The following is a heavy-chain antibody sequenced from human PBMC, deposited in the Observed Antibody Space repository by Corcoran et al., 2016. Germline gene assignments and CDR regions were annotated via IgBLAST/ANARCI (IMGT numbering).Heavy chain of an antibody. Sequence: EVQLVESVGGLVKPGGSLRLSCAASGFTFSNAWMNWVRQAPGQGLEWVGRIKSKTDGGTTDYAAPVKGRFTISRDDSKNTLYLQMNSLKTEDTAGYYCTTDDLGARGRAGFDYWGQGTLVTVSS. V-gene: IGHV3-15*07. D-gene: IGHD1-26*01. CDR2: IKSKTDGGTT. CDR3: TTDDLGARGRAGFDY. J-gene: IGHJ4*02. CDR1: GFTFSNAW.